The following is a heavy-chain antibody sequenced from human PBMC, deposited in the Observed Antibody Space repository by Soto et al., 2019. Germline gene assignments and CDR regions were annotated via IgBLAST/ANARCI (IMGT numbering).Heavy chain of an antibody. D-gene: IGHD3-22*01. CDR1: GFTFSSYG. CDR3: AGSITMIVVVDRSDAFDI. Sequence: SLRLSCAASGFTFSSYGMHWVRQAPGKGLEWVAVIWYDGSNKYYADSVKGRFTISRDNSKNTLYLQMNSLRAEDTAVYYCAGSITMIVVVDRSDAFDIWGQGTMVTVSS. V-gene: IGHV3-33*01. CDR2: IWYDGSNK. J-gene: IGHJ3*02.